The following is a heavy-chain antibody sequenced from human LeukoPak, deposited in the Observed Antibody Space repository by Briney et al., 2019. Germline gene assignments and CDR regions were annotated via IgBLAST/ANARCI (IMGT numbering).Heavy chain of an antibody. CDR1: PFNSSSYA. J-gene: IGHJ4*02. Sequence: ALRLDCAAYPFNSSSYAMQWVRQAPGQGLEWVAFIPYDGSNKYYADSVKCRFTISRDNSNNTLYLQMNSLRAECTAVYYSARVPDVSGTYSWRLYWGQGTHDTVCS. D-gene: IGHD3-10*01. V-gene: IGHV3-30*04. CDR2: IPYDGSNK. CDR3: ARVPDVSGTYSWRLY.